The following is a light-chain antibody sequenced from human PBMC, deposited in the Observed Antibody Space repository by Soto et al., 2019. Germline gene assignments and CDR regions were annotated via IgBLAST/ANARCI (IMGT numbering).Light chain of an antibody. J-gene: IGKJ2*01. Sequence: DIQMTQSPSTLSASVGDRVTIICRASQSISSWLAWYQQKPGKAPQLLIYDASSLESGVPSRFSGSGSGTEFTLTISSLQPDDFATYYCQQYNSYPMYTFGQGTKLEIK. CDR1: QSISSW. V-gene: IGKV1-5*02. CDR2: DAS. CDR3: QQYNSYPMYT.